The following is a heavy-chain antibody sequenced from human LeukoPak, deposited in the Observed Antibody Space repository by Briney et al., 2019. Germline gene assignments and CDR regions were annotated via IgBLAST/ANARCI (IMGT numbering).Heavy chain of an antibody. CDR2: INPSGTDS. Sequence: GASVKVSCKASGYTFSTYYMHWVRRAPGQGLEWMGIINPSGTDSNYAQKFQGRVTMTTDTSTSTAYMELRSLRSDDTAVYYCARTRSARPQGWHPMQELKDWGQGTLVTVSS. CDR1: GYTFSTYY. J-gene: IGHJ4*02. CDR3: ARTRSARPQGWHPMQELKD. V-gene: IGHV1-46*01. D-gene: IGHD1-7*01.